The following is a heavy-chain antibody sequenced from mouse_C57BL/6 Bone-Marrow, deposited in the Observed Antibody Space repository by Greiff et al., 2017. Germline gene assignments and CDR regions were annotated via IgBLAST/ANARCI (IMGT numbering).Heavy chain of an antibody. CDR1: GYTFTDYY. CDR2: IYPGSGNT. J-gene: IGHJ3*01. Sequence: LVESGAELVRPGASVKLSCKASGYTFTDYYINWVKQRPGQGLEWIARIYPGSGNTYYNEKFKGKATLTAEKSSSTAYMQLSSLTSEDSAVYFCARGWLFAYWGQGTLVTVSA. CDR3: ARGWLFAY. V-gene: IGHV1-76*01. D-gene: IGHD2-3*01.